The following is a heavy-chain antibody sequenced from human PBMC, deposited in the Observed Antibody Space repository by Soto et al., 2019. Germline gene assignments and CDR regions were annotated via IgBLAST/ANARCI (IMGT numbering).Heavy chain of an antibody. CDR3: ANAYDFWSGYLLSMDA. CDR2: ISGSGGST. D-gene: IGHD3-3*01. Sequence: HPGGSLRLSCAASGFTFSSYAMSWVRQAPGKGLEWVSAISGSGGSTYYADSVKGRFTISRDNSKNTLYLQMNSLRAEDTAVYYCANAYDFWSGYLLSMDAWGQGTTVTVSS. J-gene: IGHJ6*02. V-gene: IGHV3-23*01. CDR1: GFTFSSYA.